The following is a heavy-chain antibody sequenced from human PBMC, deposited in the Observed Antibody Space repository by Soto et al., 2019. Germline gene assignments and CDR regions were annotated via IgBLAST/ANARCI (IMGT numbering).Heavy chain of an antibody. J-gene: IGHJ6*02. CDR1: GGSISSGGYY. V-gene: IGHV4-31*03. D-gene: IGHD2-2*01. CDR2: IYYSGST. Sequence: SETLSLTCTVSGGSISSGGYYWSWIRQHPGKGLEWIGYIYYSGSTYYNPPLKSRVTISVDTSKNQFSLKLSSVTAADTAVYYCARFDIVVVPAAQPGGMDVWGQGTTVTVSS. CDR3: ARFDIVVVPAAQPGGMDV.